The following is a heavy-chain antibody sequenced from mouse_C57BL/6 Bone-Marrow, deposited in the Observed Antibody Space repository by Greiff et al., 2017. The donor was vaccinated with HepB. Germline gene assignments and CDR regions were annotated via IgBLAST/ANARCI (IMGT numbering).Heavy chain of an antibody. CDR2: ISSGSSTI. J-gene: IGHJ4*01. CDR1: GFTFSDYG. Sequence: EVKVVESGGGLVKPGGSLKLSCAASGFTFSDYGMHWVRQAPEKGLEWVAYISSGSSTIYYADTVTGRFTISRDNAKNTLFLQMTSLRSEDTAMYYCARKVRDYYGSDYYAMDYWGQGTSVTVSS. CDR3: ARKVRDYYGSDYYAMDY. D-gene: IGHD1-1*01. V-gene: IGHV5-17*01.